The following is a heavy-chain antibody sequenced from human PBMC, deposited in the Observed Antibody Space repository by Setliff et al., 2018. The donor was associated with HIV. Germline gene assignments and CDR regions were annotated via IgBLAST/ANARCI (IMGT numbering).Heavy chain of an antibody. Sequence: ASVKVSCKASGHTFTSYYMHWVRQAPGQGLEWMGIINPSGGSTSYAQKFQGRVTLTADELMKTAYMELSSLRSEDTAVYYCAIPRNSYGYRSYYFDYWGQGTLVTVSS. CDR2: INPSGGST. V-gene: IGHV1-46*01. D-gene: IGHD5-18*01. CDR3: AIPRNSYGYRSYYFDY. CDR1: GHTFTSYY. J-gene: IGHJ4*02.